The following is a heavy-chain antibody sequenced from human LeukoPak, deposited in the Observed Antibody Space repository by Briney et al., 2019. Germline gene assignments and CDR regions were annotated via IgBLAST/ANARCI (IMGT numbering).Heavy chain of an antibody. Sequence: PSETLSLTCTVSGGSISSGSYYWSWIRQPPGKGLEWIGYIYHSGSTYYNPSLKSRVTISVDRSKNQFSLKLSSVTAADTAVYYCALLVGRTIFGVPNPRDNWLDPWGQGTLVTVSS. CDR1: GGSISSGSYY. V-gene: IGHV4-30-2*01. CDR3: ALLVGRTIFGVPNPRDNWLDP. CDR2: IYHSGST. D-gene: IGHD3-3*01. J-gene: IGHJ5*02.